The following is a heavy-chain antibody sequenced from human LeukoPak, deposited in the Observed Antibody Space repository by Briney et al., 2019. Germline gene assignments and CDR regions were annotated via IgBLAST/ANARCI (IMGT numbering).Heavy chain of an antibody. Sequence: SQTLSLTCAVSGGSISSGDYYWSWIRQPPGKGLEWIGYIYYSGSTYYNPSLKSRVTISVDTSKNQFSLKLSSVTAADTAVYYCARERLRYFDWLPLHFDYWGQGTLVTVSS. CDR3: ARERLRYFDWLPLHFDY. J-gene: IGHJ4*02. V-gene: IGHV4-30-4*01. CDR1: GGSISSGDYY. CDR2: IYYSGST. D-gene: IGHD3-9*01.